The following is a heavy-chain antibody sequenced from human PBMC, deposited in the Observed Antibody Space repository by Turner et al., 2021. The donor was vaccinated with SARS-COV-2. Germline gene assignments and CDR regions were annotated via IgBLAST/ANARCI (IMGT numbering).Heavy chain of an antibody. D-gene: IGHD3-3*01. V-gene: IGHV3-7*03. Sequence: EVQLVESGGALVQPGGSLRLSCAASGFTFSSYWMNWVRQAPGKWLEWVATIKQDASEKYYADSVKGRFTIFRDNANNSLFLNMNSLRAEDTAVYYCARGRSLEDYWGQGTLITVSS. CDR1: GFTFSSYW. CDR2: IKQDASEK. CDR3: ARGRSLEDY. J-gene: IGHJ4*02.